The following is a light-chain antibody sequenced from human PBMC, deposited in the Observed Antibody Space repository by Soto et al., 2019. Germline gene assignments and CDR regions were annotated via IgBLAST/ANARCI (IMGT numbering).Light chain of an antibody. J-gene: IGKJ1*01. CDR3: QQRYSTWT. Sequence: DIQMTQSPSSLSASVGDRVTITCRASQSISSYLNWYQQKPGKAPKLLIYAASSLQSGVPSRFSGSGSGTDFTLTISSLQPEDFATYYCQQRYSTWTFGQGNKVEIK. CDR1: QSISSY. CDR2: AAS. V-gene: IGKV1-39*01.